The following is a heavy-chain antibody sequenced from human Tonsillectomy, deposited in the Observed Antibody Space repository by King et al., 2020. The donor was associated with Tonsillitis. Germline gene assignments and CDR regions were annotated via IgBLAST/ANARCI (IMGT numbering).Heavy chain of an antibody. CDR3: AKEPAAAGTYYYYGMDV. CDR2: ISYDGSNK. J-gene: IGHJ6*02. D-gene: IGHD6-13*01. CDR1: GFTFSSYG. V-gene: IGHV3-30*18. Sequence: VQLVESGGGVVQPGRSLRLSCAASGFTFSSYGMHWVRQAPGKGLEWVAVISYDGSNKYYADSVKGRFTISRDNSKNTLYLQMNSLRAEDTAVYYCAKEPAAAGTYYYYGMDVWGQGTTVTVSS.